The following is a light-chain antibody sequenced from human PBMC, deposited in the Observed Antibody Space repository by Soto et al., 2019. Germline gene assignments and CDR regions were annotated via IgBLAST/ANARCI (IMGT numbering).Light chain of an antibody. CDR3: QQYGSSPGFT. CDR1: QSVSSSY. J-gene: IGKJ3*01. Sequence: EIVLTQSPGTLSLSPGERATLSCRASQSVSSSYLAWYQQKPGQATRPLIYGASSRATGIPDRFSGSGSGTDFTLTISRLEPEDFALYYCQQYGSSPGFTFGPGTKVDIK. V-gene: IGKV3-20*01. CDR2: GAS.